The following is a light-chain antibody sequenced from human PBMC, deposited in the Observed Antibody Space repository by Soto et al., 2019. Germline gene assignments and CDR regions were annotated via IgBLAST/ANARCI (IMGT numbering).Light chain of an antibody. J-gene: IGKJ1*01. CDR3: QQYNNWPRT. CDR2: GAS. CDR1: QSVSSRY. V-gene: IGKV3-15*01. Sequence: ENVLTQSPGALSLAPWERATLSCRASQSVSSRYLAWYQQKPGQAPRLLIYGASTRATGIPARFSGSGSGTEFTLTISSLQSEDFAVYYCQQYNNWPRTFGQGTKVDIK.